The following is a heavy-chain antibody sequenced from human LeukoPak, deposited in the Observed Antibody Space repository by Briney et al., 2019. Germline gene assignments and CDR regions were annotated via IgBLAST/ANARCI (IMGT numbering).Heavy chain of an antibody. CDR3: ARERPYQLLGGNAFDI. D-gene: IGHD2-2*01. Sequence: ASVKVSCKASGYTFTSYYMHWVRQAPGQGVEWMGIINPSGGSTSYAQKFKGRVTMPRDPSTSTVYMELSSLRSEDTAVYSCARERPYQLLGGNAFDIWGQGTMVTVSS. V-gene: IGHV1-46*01. CDR1: GYTFTSYY. J-gene: IGHJ3*02. CDR2: INPSGGST.